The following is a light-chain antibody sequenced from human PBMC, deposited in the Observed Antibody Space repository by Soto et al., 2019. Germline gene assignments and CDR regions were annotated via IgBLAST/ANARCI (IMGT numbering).Light chain of an antibody. V-gene: IGKV1-39*01. Sequence: DIHMTQSPSSLSASVGARVTITCRARQSISSYLNWYQQKPGKAPKLLIYAASSLQSGVPSRFSGSGSGTDFTLTISSLQPEDFATYYCQQSYSTPRTFGQGTKVEIK. CDR2: AAS. J-gene: IGKJ1*01. CDR3: QQSYSTPRT. CDR1: QSISSY.